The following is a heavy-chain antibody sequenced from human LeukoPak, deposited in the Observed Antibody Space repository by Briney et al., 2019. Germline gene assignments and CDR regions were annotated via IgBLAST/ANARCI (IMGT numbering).Heavy chain of an antibody. CDR3: ASRSTSGSGSYLH. D-gene: IGHD3-10*01. Sequence: PSETLSLTCTVSGDSITSSSFYWDWIRQPPGKGRDWIGSIFYGGSTYYNPSLRSRVTISVDTSKNQFSLRLSSVTAADTAVYYCASRSTSGSGSYLHWGQGTLVTVSS. J-gene: IGHJ4*02. V-gene: IGHV4-39*01. CDR1: GDSITSSSFY. CDR2: IFYGGST.